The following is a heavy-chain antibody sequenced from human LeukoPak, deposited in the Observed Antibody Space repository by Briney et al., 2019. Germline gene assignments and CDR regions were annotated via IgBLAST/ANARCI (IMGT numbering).Heavy chain of an antibody. CDR3: ARYDFWSGRSLYFDY. CDR2: IYYSGST. V-gene: IGHV4-39*01. Sequence: PSETLSLTCTVSDGSISSSSYYWGWIRQPPGKGLEWIGSIYYSGSTYYNPSLKSRVTISVDTSKNQFSLKLSSVTAADTAVYYCARYDFWSGRSLYFDYWGQGTLVTVSS. J-gene: IGHJ4*02. D-gene: IGHD3-3*01. CDR1: DGSISSSSYY.